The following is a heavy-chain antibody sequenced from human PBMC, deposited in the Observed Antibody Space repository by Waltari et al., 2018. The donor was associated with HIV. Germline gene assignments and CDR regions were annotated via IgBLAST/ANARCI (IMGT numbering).Heavy chain of an antibody. CDR3: ARGWRLVPAAISKKHDAFDI. Sequence: QVQLQQWGAGLLKPSETLSLTCAVYGGSFSGYYWSWIRQPPGKGLEWIGEINHSGSTNYNPSLKSRVTISVDTSKNQFSLKLSSVTAADTAVYYCARGWRLVPAAISKKHDAFDIWGQGTMVTVSS. V-gene: IGHV4-34*01. CDR2: INHSGST. D-gene: IGHD2-2*01. CDR1: GGSFSGYY. J-gene: IGHJ3*02.